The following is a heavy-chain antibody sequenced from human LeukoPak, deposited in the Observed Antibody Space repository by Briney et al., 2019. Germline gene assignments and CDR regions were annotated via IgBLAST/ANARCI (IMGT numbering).Heavy chain of an antibody. J-gene: IGHJ4*02. CDR3: AAGGGYSSAWSL. D-gene: IGHD6-13*01. CDR1: GDSIKTYY. CDR2: IYYSGIT. V-gene: IGHV4-59*01. Sequence: ASETLSLTCSVSGDSIKTYYWNWLRQPPGKGLEWISNIYYSGITSYNPSLRSRVTMSVDTSTNQVSLNLNSVTTAHTAVYYCAAGGGYSSAWSLWGQGTLVTVSS.